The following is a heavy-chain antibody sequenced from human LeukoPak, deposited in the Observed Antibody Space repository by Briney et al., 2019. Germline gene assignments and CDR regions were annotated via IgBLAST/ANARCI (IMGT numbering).Heavy chain of an antibody. J-gene: IGHJ2*01. D-gene: IGHD2-2*01. V-gene: IGHV4-4*07. Sequence: SETQSLTCTVSGGSISSYYWSWIRQPAGKGLEWIGRIYTSGSTNYNPSLKSRVTMSVDTSKNQFSLKLSSVTAADTAVYYCAREDQLLIIPGYFDLWGRGTLVTVSS. CDR2: IYTSGST. CDR1: GGSISSYY. CDR3: AREDQLLIIPGYFDL.